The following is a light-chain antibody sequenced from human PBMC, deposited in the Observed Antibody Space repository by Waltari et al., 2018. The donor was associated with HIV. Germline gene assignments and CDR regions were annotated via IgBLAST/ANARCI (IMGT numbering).Light chain of an antibody. Sequence: QSVLTQPPSVSGAPGQRVTISCTGSSSNIGAGYDVNWYQQLPGTAPKLLIYGTVNRPSGFPVRFSGSKSGTSASLAITGLQAEDDADYYCQSYDSSLSGLYVFGTGTKVTVL. CDR3: QSYDSSLSGLYV. J-gene: IGLJ1*01. CDR2: GTV. CDR1: SSNIGAGYD. V-gene: IGLV1-40*01.